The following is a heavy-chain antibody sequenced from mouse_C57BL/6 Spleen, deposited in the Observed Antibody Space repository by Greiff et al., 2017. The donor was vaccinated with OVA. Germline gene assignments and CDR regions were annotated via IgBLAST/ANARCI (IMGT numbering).Heavy chain of an antibody. CDR1: GYTFTSYW. Sequence: VQLQQPGAELVKPGASVKMSCKASGYTFTSYWITWVKQRPRQGLEWIGDIYPGSGSTNYNEKFKSKATLTVDTSSSTAYMQLSSLTSEDSAVYYCARSGYYDYAMDYWGQGTSVTVSS. D-gene: IGHD2-3*01. J-gene: IGHJ4*01. V-gene: IGHV1-55*01. CDR2: IYPGSGST. CDR3: ARSGYYDYAMDY.